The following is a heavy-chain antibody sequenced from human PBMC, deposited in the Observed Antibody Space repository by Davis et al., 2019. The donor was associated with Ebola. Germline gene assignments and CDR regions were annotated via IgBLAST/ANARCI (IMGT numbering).Heavy chain of an antibody. J-gene: IGHJ4*02. V-gene: IGHV3-7*01. CDR2: MNGRGSLK. CDR3: ATDKWGPAL. Sequence: GESLKISCVVSGFSFDNSWMTWVRQAPGKGLEWVANMNGRGSLKNYVDSVKGRFTISRDNAKKSLYLEMNSLRGEDTAIYYCATDKWGPALWGQGTLVTVSS. CDR1: GFSFDNSW. D-gene: IGHD7-27*01.